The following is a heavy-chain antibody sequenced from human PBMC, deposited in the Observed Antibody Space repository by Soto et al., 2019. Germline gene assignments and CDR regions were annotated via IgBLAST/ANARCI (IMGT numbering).Heavy chain of an antibody. CDR1: GFTFSSYW. CDR3: ASCIAAAGTGDAFDI. D-gene: IGHD6-13*01. Sequence: GGSLRLSCAASGFTFSSYWMSWVRQAPGKGLEWVANIKQDGSEKYYVDSVKGRFTISRDNAKNSLYLQMNSLRAEDTAVYYCASCIAAAGTGDAFDIWGQGTMVTVSS. CDR2: IKQDGSEK. J-gene: IGHJ3*02. V-gene: IGHV3-7*01.